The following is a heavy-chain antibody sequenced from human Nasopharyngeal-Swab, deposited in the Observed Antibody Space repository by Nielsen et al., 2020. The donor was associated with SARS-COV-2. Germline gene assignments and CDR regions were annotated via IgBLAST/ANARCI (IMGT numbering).Heavy chain of an antibody. CDR3: ASTPLDSSGYYYAFHY. V-gene: IGHV3-30-3*01. Sequence: GESLKISCAASGFTFSRYTMHWVRQAPGKGLEWVAVISYDGSNKYYADSVKGRFTISRDISKKKLYKKMNRLRNKETAVFYCASTPLDSSGYYYAFHYWGRGTLVTVSS. J-gene: IGHJ4*02. CDR1: GFTFSRYT. CDR2: ISYDGSNK. D-gene: IGHD3-22*01.